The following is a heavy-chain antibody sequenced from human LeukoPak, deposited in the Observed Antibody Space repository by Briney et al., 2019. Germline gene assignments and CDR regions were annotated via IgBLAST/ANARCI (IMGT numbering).Heavy chain of an antibody. V-gene: IGHV3-23*01. CDR2: ISSRGETT. CDR1: QFTFHTYA. CDR3: AKDPRAMGRYFFDD. Sequence: GGSLRLSCVASQFTFHTYAMSRVRQRPGKEPEWVSMISSRGETTDYAESVKGRFIISRDNTKNTLYLQLESPRVDDTAIYYCAKDPRAMGRYFFDDWGQGSLVIVSS. D-gene: IGHD1-14*01. J-gene: IGHJ4*01.